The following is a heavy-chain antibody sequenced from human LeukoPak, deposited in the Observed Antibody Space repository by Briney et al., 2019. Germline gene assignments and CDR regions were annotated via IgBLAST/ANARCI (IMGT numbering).Heavy chain of an antibody. CDR2: INSNAAAT. CDR3: ARKDGYNAFNP. D-gene: IGHD5-24*01. CDR1: GFTFDDYG. V-gene: IGHV3-20*04. J-gene: IGHJ3*01. Sequence: GGSLRLSCAASGFTFDDYGMSWVRQAPGKGLEWVSTINSNAAATRYADSVNGRFTISRDNAKNSLYVQMNSLRAEDTALYYCARKDGYNAFNPWGQGTMVTVSS.